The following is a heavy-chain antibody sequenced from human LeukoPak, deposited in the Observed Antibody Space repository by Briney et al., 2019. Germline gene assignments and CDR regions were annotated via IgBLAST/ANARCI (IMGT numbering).Heavy chain of an antibody. CDR1: GFIFSDYY. CDR2: ISSGGSIK. CDR3: TRDRDTGRVGTTDFDY. V-gene: IGHV3-11*04. J-gene: IGHJ4*02. Sequence: GGSLRLSCAASGFIFSDYYMSWIRQTPGKGLEWVSYISSGGSIKHYADSVKGRFTISRDNAKKSLYLQMNSLRAEDTALYYCTRDRDTGRVGTTDFDYWGQGTLVTVSS. D-gene: IGHD5-12*01.